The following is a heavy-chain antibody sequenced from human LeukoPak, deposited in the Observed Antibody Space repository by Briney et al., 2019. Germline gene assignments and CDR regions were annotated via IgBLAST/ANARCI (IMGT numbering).Heavy chain of an antibody. CDR3: AKLRLRYSGSYGAFDI. CDR2: ISSSGSTI. V-gene: IGHV3-11*04. Sequence: PGGSLRLSCAASGFTFSDYYMSWIRQAPGKGLEWVSYISSSGSTIYYADSVKGRFTISRDNSKNTLYLQMNSLRAEDTAVYYCAKLRLRYSGSYGAFDIWGQGTMVTVSS. CDR1: GFTFSDYY. J-gene: IGHJ3*02. D-gene: IGHD1-26*01.